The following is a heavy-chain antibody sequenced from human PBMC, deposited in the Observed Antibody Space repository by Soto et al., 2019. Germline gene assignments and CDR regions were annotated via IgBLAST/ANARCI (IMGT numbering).Heavy chain of an antibody. Sequence: QVQLVESGGGVVQPGRSLRLSCAASGFTFSSYGMHWVRQAPGKGLEWVAVIWYDGSNKYYADSVKGRFTISRDNSKTTLYMQMNSLRAEDTAVYYCAREGIAAHNYYYYMDVWGKGTTVTVSS. CDR3: AREGIAAHNYYYYMDV. CDR2: IWYDGSNK. CDR1: GFTFSSYG. D-gene: IGHD6-13*01. J-gene: IGHJ6*03. V-gene: IGHV3-33*01.